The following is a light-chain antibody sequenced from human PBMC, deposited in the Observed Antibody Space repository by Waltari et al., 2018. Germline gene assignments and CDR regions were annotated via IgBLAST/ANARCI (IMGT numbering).Light chain of an antibody. CDR3: LQRSRWPT. CDR1: QNLNSY. V-gene: IGKV3-11*01. Sequence: EIVLTQSPGTLSLSPGERATLSCRASQNLNSYLAWYQQKPGQAPRLLIYHAVNRATGIPARFSGSRSGTDFTLTISSLEPEDSATYYCLQRSRWPTFGQGTKVEIK. CDR2: HAV. J-gene: IGKJ1*01.